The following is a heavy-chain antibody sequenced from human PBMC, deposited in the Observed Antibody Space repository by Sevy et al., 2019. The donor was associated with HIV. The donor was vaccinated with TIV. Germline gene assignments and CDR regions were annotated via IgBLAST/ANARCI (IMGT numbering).Heavy chain of an antibody. CDR3: ARRGYSSSPRHSEYFQH. D-gene: IGHD6-6*01. CDR1: GYSFTSYW. CDR2: IYPGDPDT. V-gene: IGHV5-51*01. Sequence: GESLKISCKGSGYSFTSYWIGWVRQMPGKGLEWMGIIYPGDPDTRYSPSFQGQVTISADKSISTAYLQWSSLKASDTAMYSCARRGYSSSPRHSEYFQHWGQGTLVTVSS. J-gene: IGHJ1*01.